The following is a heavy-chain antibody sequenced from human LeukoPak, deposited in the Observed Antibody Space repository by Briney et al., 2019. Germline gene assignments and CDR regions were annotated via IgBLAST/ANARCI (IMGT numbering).Heavy chain of an antibody. Sequence: PGGSLRLSCAASGFTFTSYAMSWVRQAPGKGLEWVSGISGSGTNTDYADSVQGRFTISRDKSKNTLHLQMNSLRAEDTAVYYCAKGSKEVVFTRDHYMDVWGKGTTVTMSS. V-gene: IGHV3-23*01. CDR1: GFTFTSYA. CDR2: ISGSGTNT. D-gene: IGHD3-22*01. CDR3: AKGSKEVVFTRDHYMDV. J-gene: IGHJ6*03.